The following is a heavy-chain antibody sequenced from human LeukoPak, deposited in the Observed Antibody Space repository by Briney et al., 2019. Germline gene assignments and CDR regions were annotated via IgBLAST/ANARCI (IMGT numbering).Heavy chain of an antibody. CDR3: ARRSTLENFFDS. CDR1: GYTFTGYY. CDR2: INPNSGGT. Sequence: ASVKVSCKASGYTFTGYYMHWVRQAPGQGLEWMGWINPNSGGTNYAQKFQGRVTMTRDTSISTAYMELSRLRSDDTAVYYCARRSTLENFFDSWGQGTPVTVSS. J-gene: IGHJ4*02. V-gene: IGHV1-2*02. D-gene: IGHD6-6*01.